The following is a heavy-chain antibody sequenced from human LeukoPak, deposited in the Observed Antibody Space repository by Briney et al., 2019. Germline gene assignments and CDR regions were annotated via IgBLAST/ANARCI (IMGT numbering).Heavy chain of an antibody. CDR1: GYTFSTYW. J-gene: IGHJ4*02. V-gene: IGHV5-51*01. D-gene: IGHD5-12*01. CDR3: ARHVGYSGYDWLDN. Sequence: GESLKISCKGSGYTFSTYWIGWVRQMPGKGLEWMGIIYPADSDTRYSPSFQGQVTISADKSISTAYLQWSSLKASDTAVYYCARHVGYSGYDWLDNWGQGTLVTVSS. CDR2: IYPADSDT.